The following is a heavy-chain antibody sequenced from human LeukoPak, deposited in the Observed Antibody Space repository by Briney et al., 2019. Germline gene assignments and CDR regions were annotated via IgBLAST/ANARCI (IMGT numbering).Heavy chain of an antibody. V-gene: IGHV3-9*01. D-gene: IGHD6-6*01. CDR2: ISWNSGSI. J-gene: IGHJ4*02. CDR1: GFTFDDYA. CDR3: ARAHSIAALDY. Sequence: GGSLRLSCAASGFTFDDYAMHWVRQAPGKGLEWVSGISWNSGSIGYADSVKGRFTISRDNAKNSLYLQMNSLRAEDTALYYCARAHSIAALDYWGQGTPVTVSS.